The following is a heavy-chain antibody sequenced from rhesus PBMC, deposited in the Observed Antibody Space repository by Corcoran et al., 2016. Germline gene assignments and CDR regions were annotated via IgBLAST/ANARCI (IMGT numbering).Heavy chain of an antibody. J-gene: IGHJ4*01. CDR1: GYSISSGYD. CDR3: ARDTRIYFDY. Sequence: QVQLQESGPGVVKPSETLSLTCAVSGYSISSGYDWSWIRQPPGKGLEWIGYIYGSSGSTNDNPSLKNRVTISKDTSKSQFTLKLSSVTAADTAVYYCARDTRIYFDYWGQGVLVTVSS. D-gene: IGHD2-15*01. CDR2: IYGSSGST. V-gene: IGHV4-76*01.